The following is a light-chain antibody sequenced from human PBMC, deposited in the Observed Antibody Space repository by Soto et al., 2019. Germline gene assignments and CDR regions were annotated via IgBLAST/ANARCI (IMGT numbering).Light chain of an antibody. V-gene: IGKV3-15*01. CDR1: QSVSSN. Sequence: EIVMTQSPATLSVSPGERATLSCRASQSVSSNLAWYPQKPGQAPRLLIYGASTRATGIPARFSGSGSGTEFILTITRLLSKDFSVYYSKTYNMFPRITFGKGTRLEIK. CDR3: KTYNMFPRIT. J-gene: IGKJ5*01. CDR2: GAS.